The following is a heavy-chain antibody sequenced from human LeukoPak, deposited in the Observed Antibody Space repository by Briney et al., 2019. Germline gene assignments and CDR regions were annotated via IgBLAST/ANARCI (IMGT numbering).Heavy chain of an antibody. D-gene: IGHD5-18*01. CDR2: INHSGST. CDR3: ARGRAGRRYSYVIYYYYYMDV. V-gene: IGHV4-34*01. CDR1: GGSFSGYY. J-gene: IGHJ6*03. Sequence: SETLSLTCAVYGGSFSGYYWSWIRQPPGEGLEWIGEINHSGSTNYNPSLKSRVTISVDTSKNQFSLKLSSVTAADTAVYYCARGRAGRRYSYVIYYYYYMDVWGKGTTVTVSS.